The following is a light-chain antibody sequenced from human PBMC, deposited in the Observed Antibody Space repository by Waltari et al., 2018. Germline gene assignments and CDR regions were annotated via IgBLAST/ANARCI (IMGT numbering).Light chain of an antibody. V-gene: IGKV3-20*01. J-gene: IGKJ1*01. CDR1: QSVGKF. CDR3: QHYVRLPAT. Sequence: EIVLTQSPGTLSLSPGERATLSCWASQSVGKFLAWYQQKPGQAPRPLIYGASSRATGIADRFSGSGSWTDFSLTINRLEPEDFVVYYCQHYVRLPATFGQGTKVEI. CDR2: GAS.